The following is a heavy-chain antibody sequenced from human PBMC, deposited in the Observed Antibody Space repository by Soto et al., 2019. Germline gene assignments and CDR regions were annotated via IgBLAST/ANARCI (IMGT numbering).Heavy chain of an antibody. J-gene: IGHJ4*02. D-gene: IGHD6-19*01. Sequence: QVQLVESGGGVVQPGRSLRLSCAASGFTFSSYGMHWVRQAPCKGLEWVAVISYDGSNKYYADSVKGRFTISRANCKNTLQLQMNRVSDEDAVVYYCAVGGGSCWYWGIDYWGQGTLVTVCS. CDR3: AVGGGSCWYWGIDY. CDR1: GFTFSSYG. V-gene: IGHV3-30*03. CDR2: ISYDGSNK.